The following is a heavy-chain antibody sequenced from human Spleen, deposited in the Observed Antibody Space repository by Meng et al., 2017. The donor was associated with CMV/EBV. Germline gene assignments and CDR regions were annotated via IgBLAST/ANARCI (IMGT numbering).Heavy chain of an antibody. Sequence: SETLSLTCTLSGGSTDSYLWSWIRQPPGRGLEWIGYIYYSGSTYYNPSLKSRVTISVDTSKNQFSLKLSSVTAADTAVYYCAREMSSSWSRGYCYYGMDVWGQGTTVTVSS. V-gene: IGHV4-59*12. CDR1: GGSTDSYL. J-gene: IGHJ6*02. CDR3: AREMSSSWSRGYCYYGMDV. CDR2: IYYSGST. D-gene: IGHD6-13*01.